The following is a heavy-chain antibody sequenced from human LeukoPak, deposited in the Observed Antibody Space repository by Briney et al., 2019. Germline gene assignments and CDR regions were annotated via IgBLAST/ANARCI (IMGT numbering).Heavy chain of an antibody. J-gene: IGHJ4*02. Sequence: RPGGSLRLSCAAPGLTVSRNYMSWVRQAPGKGLESVSVIYSGGSTYYADSVRGRFTISRDNSKNTLYLQMNSLRVEDTAVYYCARVGGHWGQGTLVTVSS. V-gene: IGHV3-53*01. D-gene: IGHD3-10*01. CDR2: IYSGGST. CDR3: ARVGGH. CDR1: GLTVSRNY.